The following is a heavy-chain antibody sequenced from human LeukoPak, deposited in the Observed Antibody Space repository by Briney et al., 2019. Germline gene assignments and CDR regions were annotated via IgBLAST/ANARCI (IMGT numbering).Heavy chain of an antibody. D-gene: IGHD1-26*01. J-gene: IGHJ4*02. Sequence: GGSLRLSCAASGFTFSDYAMNWVRQAPGKGLEWVSYISTSSTTIYYADSVKGRFTISRDNARNSLYLQMNSLRAEDTALYYCAKDRAYSGTYYGLFDYWGQGTLVTVSS. V-gene: IGHV3-48*04. CDR1: GFTFSDYA. CDR2: ISTSSTTI. CDR3: AKDRAYSGTYYGLFDY.